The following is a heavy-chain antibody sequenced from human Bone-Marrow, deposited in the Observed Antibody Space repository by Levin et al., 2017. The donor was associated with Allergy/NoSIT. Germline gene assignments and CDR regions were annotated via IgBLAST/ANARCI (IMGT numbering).Heavy chain of an antibody. V-gene: IGHV3-7*04. Sequence: HPGGSLRLSCAASGFSFMTTWMSWVRQAPGKGLEWVANINTDGSQKYHVDSVMGRFTISRDNAKNSLYLQMNSLRVEDTAIYYCARSGSAGSVDYWGQGTLVTVSS. CDR3: ARSGSAGSVDY. J-gene: IGHJ4*02. CDR2: INTDGSQK. CDR1: GFSFMTTW. D-gene: IGHD2-15*01.